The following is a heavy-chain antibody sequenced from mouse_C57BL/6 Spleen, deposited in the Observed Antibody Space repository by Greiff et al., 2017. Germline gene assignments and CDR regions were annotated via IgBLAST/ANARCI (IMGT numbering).Heavy chain of an antibody. J-gene: IGHJ1*03. CDR3: ARNWDPYWYFDV. Sequence: SGPELVKPGASVKIPCKASGYTFTDYNMDWVKQSHGKSLEWIGDINPNNGGTIYNQKFKGKATLTVDKSSSTAYMELRSLTSEDTAVYYCARNWDPYWYFDVWGTGTTVTVSS. CDR2: INPNNGGT. V-gene: IGHV1-18*01. CDR1: GYTFTDYN. D-gene: IGHD4-1*01.